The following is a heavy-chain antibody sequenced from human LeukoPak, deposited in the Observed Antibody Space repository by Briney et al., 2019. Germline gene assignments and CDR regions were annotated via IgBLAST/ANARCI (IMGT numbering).Heavy chain of an antibody. D-gene: IGHD3-10*01. CDR2: IYYSGST. CDR1: GGSISSSSYY. J-gene: IGHJ5*02. Sequence: SETLSLTCTVSGGSISSSSYYWGWIRQPPGKGLEWIGSIYYSGSTYYNPSLKSRVTISVDTSKNQFSLKLSPVTAADTAVFYCARYYGSDGNNWFDPWGQGTLVTVSS. V-gene: IGHV4-39*01. CDR3: ARYYGSDGNNWFDP.